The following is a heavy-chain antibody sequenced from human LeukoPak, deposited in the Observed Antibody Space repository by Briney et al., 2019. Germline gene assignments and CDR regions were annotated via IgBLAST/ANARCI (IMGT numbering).Heavy chain of an antibody. D-gene: IGHD2-2*01. V-gene: IGHV3-9*03. CDR3: AKDDCSSTSCQIDY. J-gene: IGHJ4*02. CDR1: GFTFDDYA. CDR2: ISWNSGSI. Sequence: GRSLRLSCAASGFTFDDYAMHWVRQAPGKGLEWVSGISWNSGSIGYADSVKGRFTISRDNAKNSLYLQMNSLRAEDMALYYCAKDDCSSTSCQIDYWGEGTMVTVPS.